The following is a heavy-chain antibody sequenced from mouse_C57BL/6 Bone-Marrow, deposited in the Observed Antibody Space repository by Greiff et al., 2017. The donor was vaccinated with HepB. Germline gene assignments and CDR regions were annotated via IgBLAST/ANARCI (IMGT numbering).Heavy chain of an antibody. CDR3: ANYGSVY. V-gene: IGHV1-59*01. Sequence: QVQLQQPGAELVRPGPSVKLSCKASGYTFTSYWMHWVKQRPGQGLEWIGVIDPSDSYTNYNQKFKGKATLTVDTSSSTAYMQLSSLTSEDSAVYYCANYGSVYWGQGTTLTVSS. J-gene: IGHJ2*01. D-gene: IGHD1-1*01. CDR2: IDPSDSYT. CDR1: GYTFTSYW.